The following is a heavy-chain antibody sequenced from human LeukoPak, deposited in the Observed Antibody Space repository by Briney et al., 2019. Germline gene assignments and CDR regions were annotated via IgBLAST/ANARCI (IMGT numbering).Heavy chain of an antibody. CDR3: ARDRVVGLAPFDP. V-gene: IGHV3-30-3*01. J-gene: IGHJ5*02. D-gene: IGHD2-15*01. CDR2: ISDDGSNK. CDR1: GFPFSSFP. Sequence: GGSLRLSCAASGFPFSSFPLHWVRQAPGKGLEWVAFISDDGSNKYYADSVKGRFTISRDNSKNTLYLQMNSLRAGDTAVYYCARDRVVGLAPFDPWGQGTLVTVSS.